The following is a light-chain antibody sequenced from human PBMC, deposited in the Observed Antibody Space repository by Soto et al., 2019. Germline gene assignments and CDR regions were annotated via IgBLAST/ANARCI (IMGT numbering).Light chain of an antibody. V-gene: IGLV2-14*01. Sequence: QSALTQPATVSGSPGQSITISCTGTSSDVGGYNYVSWYHQHPGKAPKLMIYDVSNRSSGVSNRFSGYKSGNTASLTISGLKAEDEADYDCSSYTSSSTYVVFGGGTKLPVL. CDR1: SSDVGGYNY. CDR3: SSYTSSSTYVV. J-gene: IGLJ2*01. CDR2: DVS.